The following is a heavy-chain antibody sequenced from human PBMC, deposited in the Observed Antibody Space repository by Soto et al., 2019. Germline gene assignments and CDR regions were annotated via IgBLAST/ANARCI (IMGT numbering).Heavy chain of an antibody. Sequence: ASVKVSCKASGYKFNNFAINWVRQAPGQGLEWMGWISVYTGNTNSEQKLHGRVTMTTDTSTSTAYMELRSLRSDDTAMYYCARDATGGVRYGMDVWGQGTTVTVSS. V-gene: IGHV1-18*01. CDR2: ISVYTGNT. D-gene: IGHD1-26*01. CDR1: GYKFNNFA. CDR3: ARDATGGVRYGMDV. J-gene: IGHJ6*02.